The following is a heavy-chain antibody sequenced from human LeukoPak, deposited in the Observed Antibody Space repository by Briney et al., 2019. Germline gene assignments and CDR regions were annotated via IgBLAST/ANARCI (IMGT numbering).Heavy chain of an antibody. D-gene: IGHD3-22*01. CDR1: GGTFSSYA. Sequence: SVQVSCKASGGTFSSYAISWVRQAPGQGLEWMGGIIPIFGTANCAQKFQGRATITADESTSTAYMELSSLRSEDTAVYYCARAEKYYYDSSGYYVPFDYWGQGTLVTVSS. CDR3: ARAEKYYYDSSGYYVPFDY. CDR2: IIPIFGTA. V-gene: IGHV1-69*13. J-gene: IGHJ4*02.